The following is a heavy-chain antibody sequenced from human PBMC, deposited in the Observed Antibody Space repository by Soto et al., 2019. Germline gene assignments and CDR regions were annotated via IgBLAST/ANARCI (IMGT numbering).Heavy chain of an antibody. D-gene: IGHD2-21*02. J-gene: IGHJ4*02. CDR3: ARDRAVVTPESPFDY. CDR2: ISAYNGNT. CDR1: GYTFTSYG. V-gene: IGHV1-18*01. Sequence: QVQLVQSGAEVKKPGASVKVSCKASGYTFTSYGISWVRQAPGQGLEWMGWISAYNGNTNYAQKLQGRVTMTTDTTTSTAYMELRSLRSDDTAVYYCARDRAVVTPESPFDYWGQGTLVTVSS.